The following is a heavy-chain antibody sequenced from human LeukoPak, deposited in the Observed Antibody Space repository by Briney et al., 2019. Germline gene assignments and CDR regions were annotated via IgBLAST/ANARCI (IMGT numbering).Heavy chain of an antibody. V-gene: IGHV4-4*07. CDR2: IYTSGST. CDR3: ARDGGRITGTLYNWFDP. CDR1: GGSISSYY. D-gene: IGHD1-14*01. J-gene: IGHJ5*02. Sequence: RTSETLSLTCTVSGGSISSYYWSWIRQPAGKGLEWIGRIYTSGSTNYNPSLKSRVTMSVDTSKNQFSLKLSSVTAADTAVYYCARDGGRITGTLYNWFDPWGQGTLVTVSS.